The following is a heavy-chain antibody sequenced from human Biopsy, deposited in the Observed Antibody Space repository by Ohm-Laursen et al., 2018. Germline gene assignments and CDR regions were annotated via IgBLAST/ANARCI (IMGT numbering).Heavy chain of an antibody. V-gene: IGHV4-59*07. CDR1: GVSISTYY. CDR3: ARARIKTSGVLIPETYYFDS. J-gene: IGHJ4*02. D-gene: IGHD3-3*01. CDR2: FYYSGST. Sequence: SDTLSLTCTVSGVSISTYYWSWIRQPPGKGLEWIGNFYYSGSTNYNPSLKSRITMSLDRSKSQVSLRMNSVTAADTAVYYCARARIKTSGVLIPETYYFDSWGQGTLVTVSS.